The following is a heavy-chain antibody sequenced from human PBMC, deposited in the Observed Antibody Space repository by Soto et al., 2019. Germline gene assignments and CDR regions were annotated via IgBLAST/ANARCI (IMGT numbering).Heavy chain of an antibody. CDR2: IYHSGST. CDR3: DRVIEAADSSLVY. Sequence: SETLSVTWAISGGSISSSNWWSWVRQPPGKGLEWIGEIYHSGSTNYNPSLKSRVTISVDKSKNQFSLKLSSVTAAHTAVYYCDRVIEAADSSLVYCCQRTPVTVSS. J-gene: IGHJ4*02. D-gene: IGHD6-25*01. V-gene: IGHV4-4*02. CDR1: GGSISSSNW.